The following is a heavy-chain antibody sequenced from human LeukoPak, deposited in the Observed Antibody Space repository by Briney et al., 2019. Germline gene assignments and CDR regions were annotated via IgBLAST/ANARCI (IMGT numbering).Heavy chain of an antibody. CDR3: ARDRDYDILTAYYRPNAFDI. D-gene: IGHD3-9*01. CDR2: ISSTSSNI. V-gene: IGHV3-48*04. J-gene: IGHJ3*02. Sequence: PGGSLRLSCAASGFSFSSYGMHWVRQAPGKGLEWVSYISSTSSNIYYADSVKGRFTISRDNAKNSLYLQMNSLRAEDTAVYYCARDRDYDILTAYYRPNAFDIWGQGTMVTVSS. CDR1: GFSFSSYG.